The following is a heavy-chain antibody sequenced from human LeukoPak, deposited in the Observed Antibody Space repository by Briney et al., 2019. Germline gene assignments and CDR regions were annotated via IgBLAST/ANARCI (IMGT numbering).Heavy chain of an antibody. CDR3: AKDGRSNYPTKDYYYYYYMDV. CDR1: GFTFSSYA. Sequence: PGGSLRLSCAASGFTFSSYAMSWVRQAPGKGLEWVSTVTNSGSSTYYADSVKGRFTISRDNSKNTLYLQMNSLRAEDTAVYYCAKDGRSNYPTKDYYYYYYMDVWGKGTTVTVSS. D-gene: IGHD4-11*01. V-gene: IGHV3-23*01. J-gene: IGHJ6*03. CDR2: VTNSGSST.